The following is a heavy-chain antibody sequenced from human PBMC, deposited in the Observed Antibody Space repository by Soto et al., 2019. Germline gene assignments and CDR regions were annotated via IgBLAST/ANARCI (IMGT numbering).Heavy chain of an antibody. CDR1: GYTFTSYY. Sequence: GASVKVSCKASGYTFTSYYMHWVRQAPGQGLEWMGIINPSGGSTSYAQKFQGRVTMTRDTSTSTVYMELSSLRSEDTAVYYCAIIAAAGTDAFDIWGQGTMVTVSS. CDR3: AIIAAAGTDAFDI. D-gene: IGHD6-13*01. CDR2: INPSGGST. V-gene: IGHV1-46*01. J-gene: IGHJ3*02.